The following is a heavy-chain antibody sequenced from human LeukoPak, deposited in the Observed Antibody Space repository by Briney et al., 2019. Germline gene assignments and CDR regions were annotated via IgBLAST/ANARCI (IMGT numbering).Heavy chain of an antibody. CDR2: IYHSGST. J-gene: IGHJ4*02. V-gene: IGHV4-38-2*01. CDR1: GYSISSGYY. D-gene: IGHD5-18*01. Sequence: SETLSLTCAVSGYSISSGYYWGWIRQPPGKGLEWIGSIYHSGSTYYNPSLKSRVTISIDTSKNQFSLKLSSVTAADTAVYYCARREGGYGYVRFDYWGQGTLVTVSS. CDR3: ARREGGYGYVRFDY.